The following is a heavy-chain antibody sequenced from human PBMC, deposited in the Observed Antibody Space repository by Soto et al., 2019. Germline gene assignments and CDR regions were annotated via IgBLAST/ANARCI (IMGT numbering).Heavy chain of an antibody. Sequence: EVQLVESGGGLVKPGGSLRLSCAASGFTFSNAWMSWVGQAPGKGLEWVGRIKSKTDGGTTDYAAPVKGRFTISRDDSKNTLYLQMNSLKTEDTAVYYCTTYYGDYNYYYGMDVWGQGTTVTVSS. CDR1: GFTFSNAW. V-gene: IGHV3-15*01. J-gene: IGHJ6*02. D-gene: IGHD4-17*01. CDR2: IKSKTDGGTT. CDR3: TTYYGDYNYYYGMDV.